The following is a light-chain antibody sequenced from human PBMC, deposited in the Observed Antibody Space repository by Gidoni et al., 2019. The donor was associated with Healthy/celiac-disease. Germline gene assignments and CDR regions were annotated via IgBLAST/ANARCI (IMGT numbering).Light chain of an antibody. CDR3: QQYNNWPPYT. Sequence: IVMTHSPASLSVSPGERATLSCRASQSVSSNLAWYQQKPGQAPRLLIYGASTRATSIPARFSGSGSGTEFTLTISSLQSEDFAVYYCQQYNNWPPYTFGQGTKLEIK. V-gene: IGKV3-15*01. CDR2: GAS. J-gene: IGKJ2*01. CDR1: QSVSSN.